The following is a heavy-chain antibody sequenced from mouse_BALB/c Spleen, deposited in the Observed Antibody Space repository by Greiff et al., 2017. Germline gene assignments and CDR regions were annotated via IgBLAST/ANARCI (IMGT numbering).Heavy chain of an antibody. J-gene: IGHJ4*01. CDR3: NAGGNYAKGY. CDR1: GFNIKDYY. V-gene: IGHV14-4*02. Sequence: EVQLQQSGAELVRSGASVKLSCTASGFNIKDYYMHWVKQRPEQGLEWIGWIDPENGDTEYAPKFQGKATMTADTSSNTAYLQLSSLTSEDTAVYYCNAGGNYAKGYGGQGTSVTVSS. CDR2: IDPENGDT.